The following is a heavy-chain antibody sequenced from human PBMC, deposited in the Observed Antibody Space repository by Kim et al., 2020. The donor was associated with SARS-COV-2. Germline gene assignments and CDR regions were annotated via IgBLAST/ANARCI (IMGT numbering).Heavy chain of an antibody. CDR3: AKDSIPGYSSSWYVPKSVRPRYNWFDP. Sequence: GGSLRLSCAASGFTFSSYAMSWVRQAPGKGLEWVSAISGSGGSTYYADSVKGRFTISRDNSENTLYLQMNSLRAEDTAVYYCAKDSIPGYSSSWYVPKSVRPRYNWFDPWGQGTLVTVSS. D-gene: IGHD6-13*01. J-gene: IGHJ5*02. CDR2: ISGSGGST. CDR1: GFTFSSYA. V-gene: IGHV3-23*01.